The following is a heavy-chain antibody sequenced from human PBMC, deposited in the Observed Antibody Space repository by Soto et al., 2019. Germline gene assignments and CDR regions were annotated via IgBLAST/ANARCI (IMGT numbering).Heavy chain of an antibody. V-gene: IGHV4-31*03. D-gene: IGHD2-15*01. Sequence: PSETLSLTCTVSGGSISSGGYYWSWIRQHPGKGLEWIGYIYYSGSTYYNPSLKSRVTISVDTSKNQFSLKLSSVTAEDTAVYYCARGSYYYYMDVWGKGTTVTVSS. CDR3: ARGSYYYYMDV. J-gene: IGHJ6*03. CDR2: IYYSGST. CDR1: GGSISSGGYY.